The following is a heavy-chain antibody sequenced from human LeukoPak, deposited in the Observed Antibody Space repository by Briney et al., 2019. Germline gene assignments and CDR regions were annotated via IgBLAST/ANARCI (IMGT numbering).Heavy chain of an antibody. Sequence: GGSLRLSCAASGFTFSSYSMNWVRQAPGKGLEWVSSISSSSSYIYYADSVKGRFTISRDNAKNSLYLQMNSLGAEDTAVYSCAKRYASGYYHFDYWGQGTLVTVSS. V-gene: IGHV3-21*04. CDR2: ISSSSSYI. D-gene: IGHD3-10*01. CDR1: GFTFSSYS. CDR3: AKRYASGYYHFDY. J-gene: IGHJ4*02.